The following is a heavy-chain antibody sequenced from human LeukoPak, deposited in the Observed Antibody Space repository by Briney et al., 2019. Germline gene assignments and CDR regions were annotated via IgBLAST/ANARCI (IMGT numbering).Heavy chain of an antibody. D-gene: IGHD5-18*01. V-gene: IGHV3-23*01. Sequence: GGSLRLSCAASGFTFSSYAMSWVRQAPGKGLEWTSAISGSGGSTYYADSVKGRLTISRDNSKNTLYLQMNSLGAEDTAVYYCAKARGYSYGYLVDYWGQGTLVTVSS. J-gene: IGHJ4*02. CDR2: ISGSGGST. CDR1: GFTFSSYA. CDR3: AKARGYSYGYLVDY.